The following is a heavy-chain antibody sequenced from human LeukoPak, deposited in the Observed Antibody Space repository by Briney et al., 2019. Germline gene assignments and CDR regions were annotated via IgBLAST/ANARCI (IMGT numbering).Heavy chain of an antibody. CDR1: GFTFSSYW. CDR3: ARDWYYYDSSGYSLFDY. V-gene: IGHV3-7*01. J-gene: IGHJ4*02. Sequence: PGGSLRLSCAASGFTFSSYWMSWVRQAPGKGLEWVANIKQDGSEKYYVDSVKGRFTIPRDNAKNSLYLQMNSLRAEDTAVYYCARDWYYYDSSGYSLFDYWGQGTLVTVSS. D-gene: IGHD3-22*01. CDR2: IKQDGSEK.